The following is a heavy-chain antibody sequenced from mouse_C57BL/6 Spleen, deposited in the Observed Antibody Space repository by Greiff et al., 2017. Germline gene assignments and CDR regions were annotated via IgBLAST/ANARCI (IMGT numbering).Heavy chain of an antibody. J-gene: IGHJ4*01. V-gene: IGHV1-26*01. Sequence: EVQLQQSGPELVKPGASVKISCKASGYTFTDYYMNWVKQSHGKSLEWIGDINPNNGGTSYNQKFKGKATLTVDKSSSTAYMELRSLTSEDSAVYYCSGSSEYYYAMDYWGQGTSVTVSS. CDR2: INPNNGGT. D-gene: IGHD1-1*01. CDR1: GYTFTDYY. CDR3: SGSSEYYYAMDY.